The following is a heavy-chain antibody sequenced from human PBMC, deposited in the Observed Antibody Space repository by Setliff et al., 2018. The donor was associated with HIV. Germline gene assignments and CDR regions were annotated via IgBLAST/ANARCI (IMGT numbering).Heavy chain of an antibody. CDR1: GFTFGDYA. CDR2: ISGDTFNT. J-gene: IGHJ1*01. CDR3: GNKGGQV. D-gene: IGHD3-16*01. V-gene: IGHV3-23*01. Sequence: PGGSLRLSCTASGFTFGDYAMSWVRQAPGKGLQWVSGISGDTFNTYTADSVKGRFSISRDRSRNTVSLQMSSLRVEDTAMYYCGNKGGQVWGPGTQVTVSS.